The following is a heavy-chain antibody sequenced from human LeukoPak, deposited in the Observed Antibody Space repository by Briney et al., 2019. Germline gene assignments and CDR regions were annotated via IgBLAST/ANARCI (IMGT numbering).Heavy chain of an antibody. J-gene: IGHJ4*02. CDR2: IYHSGST. V-gene: IGHV4-4*02. CDR3: ARCEVVVITLDY. D-gene: IGHD3-22*01. Sequence: PSGTLSLTCAVSGGSISSSNWWTWVRQPPGKGLEWIGEIYHSGSTNYNPSLKSRVTISVDKSKNQFSLKLSSVTAADAGVYFCARCEVVVITLDYWGQGTLVTVSS. CDR1: GGSISSSNW.